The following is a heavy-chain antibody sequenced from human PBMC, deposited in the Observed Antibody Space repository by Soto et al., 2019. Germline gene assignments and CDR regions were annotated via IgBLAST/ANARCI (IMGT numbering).Heavy chain of an antibody. V-gene: IGHV1-69*01. D-gene: IGHD1-26*01. CDR2: IIPIYGTA. Sequence: QVQLVQSGAEVKKPGSSVKVSCKASGGTFSSYSINWVRQAPGQGLEWMGEIIPIYGTANYAQKFQGRITITADESTSTAYMELSSLRSEDTAVYYCARDGGRHSGGIDYWGQGTLVTVSS. CDR1: GGTFSSYS. J-gene: IGHJ4*02. CDR3: ARDGGRHSGGIDY.